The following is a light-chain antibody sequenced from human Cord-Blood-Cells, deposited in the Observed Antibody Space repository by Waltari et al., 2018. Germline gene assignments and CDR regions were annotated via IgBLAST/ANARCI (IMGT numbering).Light chain of an antibody. CDR2: EAS. Sequence: SYELTQPPSVSVSPGQTARITCSGGALPKQYASWYQQKPGQAPVPVIYEASERPSGIPDRFSGSSSGTTGTLTIIGVQAEDEADYYCQSADSSGTYVVFGGGTKLTVL. CDR1: ALPKQY. V-gene: IGLV3-25*03. J-gene: IGLJ2*01. CDR3: QSADSSGTYVV.